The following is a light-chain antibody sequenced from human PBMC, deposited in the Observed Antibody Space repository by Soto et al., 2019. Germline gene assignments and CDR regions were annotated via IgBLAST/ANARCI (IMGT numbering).Light chain of an antibody. CDR3: QQYGSSLIT. V-gene: IGKV3D-20*01. Sequence: IVLAQASGALSFPPVQSATLSWRSSQSVSSSYLAWYQQKPGLAPRLLIYDASSRAPGIPDRFSGSGSGTDFTLTISRLEPEDFAVYYCQQYGSSLITFGQGTRLEIK. J-gene: IGKJ5*01. CDR1: QSVSSSY. CDR2: DAS.